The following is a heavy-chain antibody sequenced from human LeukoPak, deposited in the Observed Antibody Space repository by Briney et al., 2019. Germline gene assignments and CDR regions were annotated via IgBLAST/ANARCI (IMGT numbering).Heavy chain of an antibody. J-gene: IGHJ3*02. V-gene: IGHV1-46*01. CDR3: ARALGGLLWFGELSNDAFDI. D-gene: IGHD3-10*01. CDR2: INPSGGST. Sequence: ASVKVSCKASGYTFTSYYMHWVRQAPGQGLEWMGIINPSGGSTSYAQKFQGRVTMTRDTSTSTVYMELSSLRSEDKAVYYCARALGGLLWFGELSNDAFDIWGQGTMVTVSS. CDR1: GYTFTSYY.